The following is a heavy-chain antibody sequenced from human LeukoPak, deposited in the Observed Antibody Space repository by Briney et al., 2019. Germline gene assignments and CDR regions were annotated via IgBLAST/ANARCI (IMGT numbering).Heavy chain of an antibody. V-gene: IGHV3-43*02. CDR3: AKAHGPVWYFDY. J-gene: IGHJ4*02. CDR1: GFTFDDYA. Sequence: PGGSLRLSCAASGFTFDDYAMHWVRQAPGKGLEWVSLISGDGGSTYYADSVKGRFTISRDNSKNSLYLQMNSLRTEDTASYYCAKAHGPVWYFDYWGQGTLVTVSS. CDR2: ISGDGGST. D-gene: IGHD2-21*01.